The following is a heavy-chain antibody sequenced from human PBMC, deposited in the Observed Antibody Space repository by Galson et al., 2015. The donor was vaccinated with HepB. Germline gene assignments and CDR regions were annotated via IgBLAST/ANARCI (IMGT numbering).Heavy chain of an antibody. CDR1: GFTFHNYG. J-gene: IGHJ6*02. Sequence: SLRLSCAASGFTFHNYGMTWVRQVPGKGLEWVAGLNWKGDYTGYADSVKGRFTISRDNAQNSLFLQMNNLRAEDTALYYRARANYYDSSGYRGGMDVWGQETTVAVSS. CDR3: ARANYYDSSGYRGGMDV. V-gene: IGHV3-20*04. CDR2: LNWKGDYT. D-gene: IGHD3-22*01.